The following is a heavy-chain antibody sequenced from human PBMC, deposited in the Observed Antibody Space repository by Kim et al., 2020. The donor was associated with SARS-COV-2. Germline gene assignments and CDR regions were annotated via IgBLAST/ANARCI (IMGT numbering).Heavy chain of an antibody. Sequence: DYAVSVKSRITINPDTSKNQFSLQLNSVTPEDTAVYYCAGGSQTGSWFDYWGQGTLVTVSS. V-gene: IGHV6-1*01. J-gene: IGHJ4*02. CDR3: AGGSQTGSWFDY. D-gene: IGHD6-13*01.